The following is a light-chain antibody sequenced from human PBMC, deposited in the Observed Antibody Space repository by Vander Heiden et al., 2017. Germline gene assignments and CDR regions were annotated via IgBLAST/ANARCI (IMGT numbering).Light chain of an antibody. CDR1: QSISNH. V-gene: IGKV3-15*01. CDR3: QHYINWPHT. J-gene: IGKJ2*01. Sequence: EREMPQSPATLSMSPGERVTLTCRASQSISNHLAWYQQKPGQTPRLLIYESSTMATGIPARFSGSGSGTEFTLTISGLQSEDFAVYYCQHYINWPHTFGQGTKLEIK. CDR2: ESS.